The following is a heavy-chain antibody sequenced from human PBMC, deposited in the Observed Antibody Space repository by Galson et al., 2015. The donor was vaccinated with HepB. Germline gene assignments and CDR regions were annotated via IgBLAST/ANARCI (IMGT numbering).Heavy chain of an antibody. CDR3: ARWGSDAFDV. V-gene: IGHV1-69*02. J-gene: IGHJ3*01. CDR2: IIAILNIA. Sequence: SVKVSCKASGDTLNSYSISWVRQAPGQGLEWMGRIIAILNIAEYAQKFQGRVTITADKSTSTAYMELNSLRSEDTAVYYCARWGSDAFDVWGQGTVVTVSP. D-gene: IGHD7-27*01. CDR1: GDTLNSYS.